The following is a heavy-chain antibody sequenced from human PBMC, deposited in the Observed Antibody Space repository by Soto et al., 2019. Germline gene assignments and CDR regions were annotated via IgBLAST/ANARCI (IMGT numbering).Heavy chain of an antibody. CDR1: GFTFRNYA. J-gene: IGHJ6*02. CDR2: IAYDGSNA. D-gene: IGHD2-15*01. V-gene: IGHV3-30-3*01. Sequence: QVQLVESGGGVVQPGESLRLSCAASGFTFRNYAMHWVRQAPGKGLECLAVIAYDGSNAFYRDSVKGRFTISRDNSKNTLYLHMSSLRSEDTGVYYCARGDREDILVVVGARPGEYGIDIWGQGTTVTVSS. CDR3: ARGDREDILVVVGARPGEYGIDI.